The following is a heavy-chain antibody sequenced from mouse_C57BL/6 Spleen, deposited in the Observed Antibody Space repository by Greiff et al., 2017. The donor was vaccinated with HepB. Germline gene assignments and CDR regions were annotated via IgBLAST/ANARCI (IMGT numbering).Heavy chain of an antibody. CDR3: GRSRVNPLYAMDY. J-gene: IGHJ4*01. D-gene: IGHD2-2*01. CDR2: IYPGSGST. CDR1: GYTFTSYW. Sequence: QVQLQQPGAELVKPGASVKMSCKASGYTFTSYWITWVKQRPGQGLEWIGDIYPGSGSTNYNEKFKSKATLTVDTSSSTAYMQLSSLTSEDSAVYYCGRSRVNPLYAMDYWGQGTSVTVSS. V-gene: IGHV1-55*01.